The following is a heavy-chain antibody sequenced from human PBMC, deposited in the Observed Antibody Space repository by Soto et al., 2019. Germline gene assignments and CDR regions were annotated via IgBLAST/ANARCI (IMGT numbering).Heavy chain of an antibody. D-gene: IGHD3-22*01. V-gene: IGHV3-21*01. Sequence: EVQLVESGGGLVKPGGSLRLSCAASGFTFSSYSMNWVRQAPGKGLEWVSSISSSSSYIYYADSVKVRFTISRDNAKNSLYLQMNSLRAEDTAVYYCARGDSSGYGYYFDYWGQGTLVTVSS. CDR3: ARGDSSGYGYYFDY. J-gene: IGHJ4*02. CDR2: ISSSSSYI. CDR1: GFTFSSYS.